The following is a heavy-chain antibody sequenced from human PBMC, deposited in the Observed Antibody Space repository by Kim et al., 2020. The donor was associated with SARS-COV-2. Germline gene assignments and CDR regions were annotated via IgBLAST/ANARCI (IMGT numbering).Heavy chain of an antibody. D-gene: IGHD4-17*01. V-gene: IGHV4-59*01. Sequence: SETLSLTCTVSGGSISSYYWSWIRRPPGKGLEWIGYIYYSGSTNYNPSLKSRVTISVDTSKNQFSLKLSSVTAADTAVYYCARDSATVTQDWYFDLWGRGTLVTVSS. CDR2: IYYSGST. CDR1: GGSISSYY. J-gene: IGHJ2*01. CDR3: ARDSATVTQDWYFDL.